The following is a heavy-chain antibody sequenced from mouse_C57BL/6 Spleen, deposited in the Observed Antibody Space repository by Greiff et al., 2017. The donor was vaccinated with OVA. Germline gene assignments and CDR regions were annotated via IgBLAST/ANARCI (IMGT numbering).Heavy chain of an antibody. J-gene: IGHJ4*01. CDR1: GYTFTDYE. CDR2: IDPETGGT. CDR3: TRSNFYAMDY. D-gene: IGHD2-5*01. Sequence: VQLQQSGAELVRPGASVTLSCKASGYTFTDYEMHWVKQTPVHGLEWIGAIDPETGGTAYNQKFKGKAILTAEKSSSTAYMERRSLTSEDSAVNYCTRSNFYAMDYWGQGTSVTVSS. V-gene: IGHV1-15*01.